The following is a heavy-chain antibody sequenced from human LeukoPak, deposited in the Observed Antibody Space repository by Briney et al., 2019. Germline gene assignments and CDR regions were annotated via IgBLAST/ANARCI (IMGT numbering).Heavy chain of an antibody. Sequence: GGSLRLSCAASGFTFSSYWMHWVRQAPGKGLVWVSRINSDGSSTSYADSVKGRFTISRDNAKNTLYLQMNSLRAEDTAVYYCARGYCSGGSCYIKTGNWFDPWGQGTLVTVSS. D-gene: IGHD2-15*01. CDR3: ARGYCSGGSCYIKTGNWFDP. V-gene: IGHV3-74*01. J-gene: IGHJ5*02. CDR2: INSDGSST. CDR1: GFTFSSYW.